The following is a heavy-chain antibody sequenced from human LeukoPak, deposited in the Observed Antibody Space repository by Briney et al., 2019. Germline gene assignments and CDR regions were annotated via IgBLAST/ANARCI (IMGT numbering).Heavy chain of an antibody. V-gene: IGHV4-39*01. Sequence: SETLSHTCSVSGGSTTSSSYYWGWIRQPPGKGLEWIGSIYYSGSTFYNPSLKSRVTISVDTSRNQFSLNLTSVTAADTAVYYCARSRGGINWFDPWGQGTLVTVTS. CDR1: GGSTTSSSYY. CDR3: ARSRGGINWFDP. CDR2: IYYSGST. J-gene: IGHJ5*02. D-gene: IGHD1-26*01.